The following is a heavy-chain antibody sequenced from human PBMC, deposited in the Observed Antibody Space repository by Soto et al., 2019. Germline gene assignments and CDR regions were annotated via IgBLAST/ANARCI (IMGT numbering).Heavy chain of an antibody. J-gene: IGHJ4*02. D-gene: IGHD6-19*01. CDR1: GGSISNTYYY. CDR3: ASAFGGWPPDS. V-gene: IGHV4-39*01. Sequence: PSETLSLTCTFSGGSISNTYYYWGWIRQPPGKGLEWIGSIYYDGSTYYNPSLKSRVTISLDTSKNQFSLKLSSVTAADTAVYYCASAFGGWPPDSWGQGTLVTVSS. CDR2: IYYDGST.